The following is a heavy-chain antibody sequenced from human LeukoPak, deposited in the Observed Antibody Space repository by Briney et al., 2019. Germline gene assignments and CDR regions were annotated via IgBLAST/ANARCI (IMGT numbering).Heavy chain of an antibody. D-gene: IGHD3-10*01. Sequence: PGGSLRLSCAASGFTFSTFAMIWVRQPPGKGLEWVSSIFQGGGEIHYADSVRGRFTISRDNSKNTLFLHMNSLRAEDTAVYSCAKGYYGSGSYGWFDYWGQGTLVTVSS. V-gene: IGHV3-23*01. CDR2: IFQGGGEI. CDR3: AKGYYGSGSYGWFDY. J-gene: IGHJ4*02. CDR1: GFTFSTFA.